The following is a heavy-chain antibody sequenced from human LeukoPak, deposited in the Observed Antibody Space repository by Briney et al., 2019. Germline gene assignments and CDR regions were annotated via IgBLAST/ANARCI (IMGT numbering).Heavy chain of an antibody. CDR1: GFTFSTYG. V-gene: IGHV3-30*02. CDR3: AKGGPWDCSSASCYPDY. Sequence: GGSLRLSCAASGFTFSTYGMHWVRQAPGKGLEGVAFIRYDGSNKYYSDSVKGRFTISRDNSKNTLYLQMNSVRAEDTAVYYCAKGGPWDCSSASCYPDYWGEGTLVTVSS. J-gene: IGHJ4*02. D-gene: IGHD2-2*01. CDR2: IRYDGSNK.